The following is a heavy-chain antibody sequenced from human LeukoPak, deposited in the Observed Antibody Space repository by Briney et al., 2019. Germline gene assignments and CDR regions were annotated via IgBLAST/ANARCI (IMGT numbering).Heavy chain of an antibody. D-gene: IGHD3-22*01. J-gene: IGHJ6*02. Sequence: SETLSLTCAVYGGSFSGYYWSWIRQPPGKGLEWIGEINHSGSTNYNPSLKSRVTISVDTSKNQFSLKLSSVTAADTAVYYCARDSSGRSYYYYGMDVWGQGTTVTVSS. CDR1: GGSFSGYY. V-gene: IGHV4-34*01. CDR3: ARDSSGRSYYYYGMDV. CDR2: INHSGST.